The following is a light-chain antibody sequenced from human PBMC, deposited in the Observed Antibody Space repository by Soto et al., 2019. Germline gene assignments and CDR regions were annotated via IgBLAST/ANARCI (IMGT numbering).Light chain of an antibody. CDR2: DTS. J-gene: IGKJ4*01. CDR3: QRRYQCIT. CDR1: QSVTKY. V-gene: IGKV3-11*01. Sequence: EIVLTQSPATLSLSPGERATHSCRASQSVTKYLAWYQQEPGQAPSLLIYDTSNRSTGIPARFSGSGSGTDFTITICCLESEDCGIYYCQRRYQCITFGGGTKVDIK.